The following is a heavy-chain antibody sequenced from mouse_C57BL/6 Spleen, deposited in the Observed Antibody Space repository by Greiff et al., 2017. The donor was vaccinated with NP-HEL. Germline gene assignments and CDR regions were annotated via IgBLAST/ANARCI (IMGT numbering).Heavy chain of an antibody. CDR1: GFTFSSYA. D-gene: IGHD2-5*01. J-gene: IGHJ2*01. V-gene: IGHV5-9-1*02. CDR2: ISSGGDYI. CDR3: TRVGYSNYFDY. Sequence: EVQGVESGEGLVKPGGSLKLSCAASGFTFSSYAMSWVRQTPEKRLEWVAYISSGGDYIYYADTVKGRFTISRDNARNTLYLQMSSLKSEDTAMYYCTRVGYSNYFDYWGQGTTLTVSS.